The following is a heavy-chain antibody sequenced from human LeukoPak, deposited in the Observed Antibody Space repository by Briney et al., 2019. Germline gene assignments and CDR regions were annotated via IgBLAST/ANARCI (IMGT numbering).Heavy chain of an antibody. Sequence: TSETLSLTCTVSGGSISSSSYYWGWIRQPPGKGLEWIGSIYYSGSTYYNPSLKSRVTISVDTSKNQFSLKLSSVTAADTAVYYCARHYVFVRGGSSFDCWGQGTLVTVSS. CDR1: GGSISSSSYY. J-gene: IGHJ4*02. CDR2: IYYSGST. CDR3: ARHYVFVRGGSSFDC. D-gene: IGHD3-16*01. V-gene: IGHV4-39*01.